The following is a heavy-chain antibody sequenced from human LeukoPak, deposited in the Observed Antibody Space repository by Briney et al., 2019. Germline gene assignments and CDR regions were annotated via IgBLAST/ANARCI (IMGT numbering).Heavy chain of an antibody. D-gene: IGHD3-22*01. CDR2: FDPEDGET. CDR3: ARGNSGYYRYEYFDY. V-gene: IGHV1-24*01. CDR1: GYTLTELS. Sequence: GASVKVSCKVSGYTLTELSMHWVRQAPGKGLEWMGGFDPEDGETIYAQKFQGRVTMTEDTSTDTAYMELSSLRSEDTAVYYCARGNSGYYRYEYFDYWGQGTLVTVSS. J-gene: IGHJ4*02.